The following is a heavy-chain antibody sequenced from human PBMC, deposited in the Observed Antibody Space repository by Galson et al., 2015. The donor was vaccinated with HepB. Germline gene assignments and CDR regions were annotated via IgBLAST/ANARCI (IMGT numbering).Heavy chain of an antibody. D-gene: IGHD3-10*01. CDR1: GYTFTSYG. CDR3: ASPGANEYGSDYYYYYGMDV. Sequence: SVKVSCKASGYTFTSYGISWVRQAPGQGLEWMGWISAYNGNTNYAQKLQGRVTMTTDTSTSTAYMELRSLRSDDTAVYYCASPGANEYGSDYYYYYGMDVWGQGTTVTVSS. V-gene: IGHV1-18*01. CDR2: ISAYNGNT. J-gene: IGHJ6*02.